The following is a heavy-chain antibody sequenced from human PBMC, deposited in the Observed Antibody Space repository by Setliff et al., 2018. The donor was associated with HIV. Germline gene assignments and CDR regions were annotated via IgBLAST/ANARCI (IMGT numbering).Heavy chain of an antibody. Sequence: GGSLRLSCTASGFNFTDAWMTWVRQAPGKGLEWVGRIKNKGDGGTTEYAAPVEGRFTISRDDTKTTLYLNMNDLKIDDAAVYYCTAPWLYWGQGTLVTVSS. J-gene: IGHJ4*02. V-gene: IGHV3-15*01. CDR3: TAPWLY. CDR2: IKNKGDGGTT. CDR1: GFNFTDAW. D-gene: IGHD2-15*01.